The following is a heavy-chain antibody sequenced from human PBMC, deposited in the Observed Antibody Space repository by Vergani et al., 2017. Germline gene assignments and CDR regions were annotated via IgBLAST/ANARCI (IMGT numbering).Heavy chain of an antibody. CDR2: IYYSGST. V-gene: IGHV4-30-4*01. J-gene: IGHJ3*02. D-gene: IGHD7-27*01. Sequence: QVQLQESGPGLVKPSQTLSLTCTVSGGSISSGDYYWSWIRQPPGKGLEWIGYIYYSGSTYYNPSLKRRVTISVDTSKNQFSLKLSSVTAADTAVYYCARDGGELGNAFDIWGQGTMVTVSS. CDR1: GGSISSGDYY. CDR3: ARDGGELGNAFDI.